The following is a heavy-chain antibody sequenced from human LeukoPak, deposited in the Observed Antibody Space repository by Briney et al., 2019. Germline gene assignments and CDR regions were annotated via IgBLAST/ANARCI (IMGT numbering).Heavy chain of an antibody. CDR2: ISPSGGGT. Sequence: QSGGSLRLSCAASGFTFSSYEMNWVRQAPGKGLEWVSGISPSGGGTYYADSVKGRFTISRDDSKNTLSLQMNSPRVEDTAVYYCAQDLAWGAFDHWGQGTLVTVSS. D-gene: IGHD7-27*01. V-gene: IGHV3-23*01. J-gene: IGHJ4*02. CDR1: GFTFSSYE. CDR3: AQDLAWGAFDH.